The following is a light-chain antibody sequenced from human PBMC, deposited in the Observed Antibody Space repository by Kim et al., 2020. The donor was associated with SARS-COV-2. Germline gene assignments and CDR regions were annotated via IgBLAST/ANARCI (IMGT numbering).Light chain of an antibody. CDR2: DAS. J-gene: IGKJ4*01. V-gene: IGKV1-33*01. Sequence: DIQMTQSPSSLSASVGDRVTITCQASQDINNYLNWYEQKSGKAPQVLIYDASNLETGVPSRFSGSGSGTHLTFTISSLQPEDIGAYYCQQYGDVPLTFGGGTKVEI. CDR3: QQYGDVPLT. CDR1: QDINNY.